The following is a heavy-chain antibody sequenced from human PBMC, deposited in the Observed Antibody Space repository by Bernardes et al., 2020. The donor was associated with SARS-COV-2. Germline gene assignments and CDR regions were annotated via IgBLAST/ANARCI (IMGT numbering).Heavy chain of an antibody. J-gene: IGHJ6*02. V-gene: IGHV3-48*03. D-gene: IGHD2-21*02. CDR3: ARGPYCGGYCLLDYYYGMDV. CDR2: ISSSGSTI. Sequence: GGSLRLSCAASGFPFSSYEMNWVRQAPGKGLEWVSYISSSGSTIYYADSVKGRSTISRDNAKNSLYLQMNSLRAEDTAVYYCARGPYCGGYCLLDYYYGMDVWCQGATVTVSS. CDR1: GFPFSSYE.